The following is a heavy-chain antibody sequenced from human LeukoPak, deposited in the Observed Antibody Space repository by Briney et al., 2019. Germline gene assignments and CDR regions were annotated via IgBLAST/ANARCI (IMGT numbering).Heavy chain of an antibody. V-gene: IGHV5-51*01. D-gene: IGHD3-10*01. CDR2: IYPGDSDT. CDR1: GYSFTSYW. CDR3: ARGENYYGSGNGFAFDI. Sequence: KSGESLKISCKGSGYSFTSYWIGWVRQMPGKGLEWMGIIYPGDSDTRYSPSFQGQVTISADKSISTAYLQWSSLKASDTAMYYCARGENYYGSGNGFAFDIWGQGTMVTVSS. J-gene: IGHJ3*02.